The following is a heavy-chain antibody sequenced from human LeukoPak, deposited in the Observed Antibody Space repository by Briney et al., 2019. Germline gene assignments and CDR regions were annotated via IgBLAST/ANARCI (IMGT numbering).Heavy chain of an antibody. CDR3: VVASDALDL. CDR1: GFPFSIYW. V-gene: IGHV3-74*01. D-gene: IGHD5-12*01. Sequence: GASLLLSCAASGFPFSIYWMYWVRQAPGKGLVWVSRIDSDGRTTDYADSLRGRFIISRDNSKNTLYLQMNSLKADDTAIYYCVVASDALDLWGQGTTVTVSS. J-gene: IGHJ3*01. CDR2: IDSDGRTT.